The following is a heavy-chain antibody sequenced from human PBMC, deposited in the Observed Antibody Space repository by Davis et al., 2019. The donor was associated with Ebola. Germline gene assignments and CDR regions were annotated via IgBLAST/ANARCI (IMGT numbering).Heavy chain of an antibody. Sequence: AASVKVSCKASGYTFTSYAMHWVRQAPGQRLEWMGWINAGNGNTKYSQKFQGRVTITRDTSISTAYMELSRLRSDDTAVYYCARDPTVTPLDYWGQGTLVTVSS. J-gene: IGHJ4*02. CDR3: ARDPTVTPLDY. D-gene: IGHD4-17*01. V-gene: IGHV1-3*01. CDR1: GYTFTSYA. CDR2: INAGNGNT.